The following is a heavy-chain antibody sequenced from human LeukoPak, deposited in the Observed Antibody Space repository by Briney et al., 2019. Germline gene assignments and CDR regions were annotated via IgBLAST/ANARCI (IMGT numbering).Heavy chain of an antibody. CDR2: ISSSSSYT. J-gene: IGHJ4*02. Sequence: GGSLRLSCVASGFTFSSYSMNWVRQAPGKGLEWVSFISSSSSYTYYADSVKGRFTISRDNSKNTLYLQMNSLRAEDTAVYYCARSYQPLRPPAYFDYWGQGTLVTVSS. CDR3: ARSYQPLRPPAYFDY. V-gene: IGHV3-21*04. CDR1: GFTFSSYS. D-gene: IGHD2-2*01.